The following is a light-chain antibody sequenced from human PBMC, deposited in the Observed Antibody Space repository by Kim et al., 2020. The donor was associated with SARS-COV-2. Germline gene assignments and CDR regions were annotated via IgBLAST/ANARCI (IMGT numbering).Light chain of an antibody. Sequence: QAVVTQEPSLTVSPGGTVTLTCASSTGAVTSGYFPNWFQQKPGQAPRALIYSTTNKYSWTPARFSGSLLGGKATLTLSGVQPEDEAEYYCLLYYGNALVFGTGTKVTVL. CDR3: LLYYGNALV. J-gene: IGLJ1*01. CDR1: TGAVTSGYF. V-gene: IGLV7-43*01. CDR2: STT.